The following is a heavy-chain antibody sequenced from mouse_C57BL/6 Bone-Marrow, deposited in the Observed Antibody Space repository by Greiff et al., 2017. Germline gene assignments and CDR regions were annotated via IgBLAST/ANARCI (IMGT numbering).Heavy chain of an antibody. D-gene: IGHD1-1*01. V-gene: IGHV1-81*01. CDR1: GYTFTSYG. CDR3: ARGGTVVAPYWYFDV. Sequence: QVQLQQSGAELARPGASVKLSCKASGYTFTSYGISWVKQRTGQGLEWIGEIYPRSGNTYYNEKFKGKATPTAAKSSSTAYMELRSLTSEDSAVYFCARGGTVVAPYWYFDVWGTGTTVTVSS. CDR2: IYPRSGNT. J-gene: IGHJ1*03.